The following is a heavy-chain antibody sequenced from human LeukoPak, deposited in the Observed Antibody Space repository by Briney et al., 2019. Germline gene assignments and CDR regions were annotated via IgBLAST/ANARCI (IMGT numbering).Heavy chain of an antibody. V-gene: IGHV1-46*01. J-gene: IGHJ4*02. CDR3: ARTGSGPLPFDY. Sequence: ASVKVSCKASGYTFTSYGISWVRQAPGQGLEWMGIINPSGGSTSYAQKFQGRVTMTRDTSTSTVYMELSSLRSEDTAVYYCARTGSGPLPFDYWGQGTLVTVSS. CDR2: INPSGGST. CDR1: GYTFTSYG. D-gene: IGHD3-3*01.